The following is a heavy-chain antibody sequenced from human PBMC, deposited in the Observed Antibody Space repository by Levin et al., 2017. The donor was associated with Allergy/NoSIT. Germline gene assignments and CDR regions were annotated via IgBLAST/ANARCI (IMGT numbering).Heavy chain of an antibody. D-gene: IGHD3-16*02. Sequence: GGSLRLSCTASGLNFGEYAMSWFRQAPGKGLEWIAFIRSNIHGGTTEYAASVKGRFTFSRDDSKTIAYLQMDSLKTEDTAVYFCTSVIAAHRSWFDPWGQGTLVTVSP. V-gene: IGHV3-49*03. CDR2: IRSNIHGGTT. CDR3: TSVIAAHRSWFDP. CDR1: GLNFGEYA. J-gene: IGHJ5*02.